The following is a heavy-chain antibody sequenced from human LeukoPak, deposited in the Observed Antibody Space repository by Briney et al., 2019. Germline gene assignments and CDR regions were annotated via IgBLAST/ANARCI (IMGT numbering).Heavy chain of an antibody. J-gene: IGHJ4*02. CDR3: ARVVPPLYYFDY. Sequence: GGSLRLSCVASGFTFSSHNMNWVRQAPGKGLEWVSFISDSGRHLYYEDSVKGRFTVSRDNAKNSLYLQMNSLRAEDTAVYYCARVVPPLYYFDYWGQGTLVTVSS. CDR2: ISDSGRHL. V-gene: IGHV3-21*01. D-gene: IGHD3-10*01. CDR1: GFTFSSHN.